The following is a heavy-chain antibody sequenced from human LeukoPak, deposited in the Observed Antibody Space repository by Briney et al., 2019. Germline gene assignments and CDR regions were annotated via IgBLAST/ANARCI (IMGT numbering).Heavy chain of an antibody. CDR3: ARAVAAAGALDY. V-gene: IGHV3-21*05. Sequence: GGSLRLSCAASGFTFSSYWMSWVRQAPGKGLEWVSYISSSSSYTNYADSVKGRFTISRDNAKNSLYLQMNSLRAEDTAVYYCARAVAAAGALDYWGQGTLVTVSS. J-gene: IGHJ4*02. CDR2: ISSSSSYT. CDR1: GFTFSSYW. D-gene: IGHD6-13*01.